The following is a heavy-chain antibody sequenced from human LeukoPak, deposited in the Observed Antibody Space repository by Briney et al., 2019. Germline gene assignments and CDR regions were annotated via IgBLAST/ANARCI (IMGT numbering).Heavy chain of an antibody. Sequence: SETLSLTCTVSGGSISSYYWSWIRQPPGKGLEWIGYIYYSGSTNYNPSLKSRVTISVDTSKNQFSLKLSSVTSADTAVYYCARIGYCSGGSCRRNYYYYMDVWGKGTTVTVSS. J-gene: IGHJ6*03. D-gene: IGHD2-15*01. CDR2: IYYSGST. CDR1: GGSISSYY. CDR3: ARIGYCSGGSCRRNYYYYMDV. V-gene: IGHV4-59*01.